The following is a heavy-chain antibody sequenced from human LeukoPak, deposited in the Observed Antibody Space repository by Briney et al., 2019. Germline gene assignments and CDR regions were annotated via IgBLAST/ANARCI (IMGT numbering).Heavy chain of an antibody. CDR2: IYYSGTT. CDR3: AGGGYCSRASCFAPLFDF. CDR1: GGSISRYY. V-gene: IGHV4-59*01. J-gene: IGHJ4*02. D-gene: IGHD2-2*01. Sequence: PSETLSLTCTVSGGSISRYYWSWIRQSPGRGLEWIAYIYYSGTTNYNPSLKSRVTISVDTSKSQFSLKLNSVTAADTAVYYCAGGGYCSRASCFAPLFDFWGQGVLVTVSP.